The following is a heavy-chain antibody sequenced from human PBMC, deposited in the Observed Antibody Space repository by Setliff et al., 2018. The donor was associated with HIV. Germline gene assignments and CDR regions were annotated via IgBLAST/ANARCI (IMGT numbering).Heavy chain of an antibody. V-gene: IGHV4-4*08. Sequence: SETLSLTCTVSGGSFSDYYRSWIRQPPGKGLEWIGYIYTSGNTYYNPSLKSRVTTSVDTPKNQFSLKLNSVTAADTAVYYCAKTIGRYFDIFDNWGQGTLVTVSS. CDR2: IYTSGNT. CDR1: GGSFSDYY. CDR3: AKTIGRYFDIFDN. D-gene: IGHD3-9*01. J-gene: IGHJ4*02.